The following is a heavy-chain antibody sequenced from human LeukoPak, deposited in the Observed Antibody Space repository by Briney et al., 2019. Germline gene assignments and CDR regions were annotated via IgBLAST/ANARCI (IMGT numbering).Heavy chain of an antibody. J-gene: IGHJ4*02. CDR1: EFTFSSYG. CDR3: ATDGYRSPTYFDY. V-gene: IGHV3-30*03. CDR2: ISYDGSNQ. D-gene: IGHD5-12*01. Sequence: PGGSLRLSCAASEFTFSSYGMHWVRQAPGKGLDWVAVISYDGSNQNYADSVKGRFTISRDNSKSTLYLQMNSLRAEDTAVYYCATDGYRSPTYFDYWGQGALVTVSS.